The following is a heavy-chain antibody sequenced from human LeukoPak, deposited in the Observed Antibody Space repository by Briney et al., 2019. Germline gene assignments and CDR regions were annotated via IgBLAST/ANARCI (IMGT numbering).Heavy chain of an antibody. V-gene: IGHV4-34*01. CDR3: TRGHPRPVNWFDP. CDR2: INHSGST. Sequence: SETLSLICTVYGGSFSGYYWSWIRQPPGKGLEWIGEINHSGSTNYNPSLKSRVTISVDTSKNQFSLKLSSVTAADTAVYYCTRGHPRPVNWFDPWGQGTLVTVSS. D-gene: IGHD1-14*01. J-gene: IGHJ5*02. CDR1: GGSFSGYY.